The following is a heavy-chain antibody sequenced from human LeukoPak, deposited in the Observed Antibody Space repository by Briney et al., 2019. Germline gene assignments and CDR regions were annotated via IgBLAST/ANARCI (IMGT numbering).Heavy chain of an antibody. CDR2: ISGSGGRT. CDR3: ARVSGRIQIWPQPFGDGMDV. V-gene: IGHV3-23*01. CDR1: ILTFNADV. D-gene: IGHD5-18*01. J-gene: IGHJ6*02. Sequence: PGGSLRLSCAASILTFNADVMGWVRQAPGKGLECISAISGSGGRTYYAGSVKGRFAISRDNSRNTLYLQMNSLRLEDTAIYYCARVSGRIQIWPQPFGDGMDVWGQGTTVTVSS.